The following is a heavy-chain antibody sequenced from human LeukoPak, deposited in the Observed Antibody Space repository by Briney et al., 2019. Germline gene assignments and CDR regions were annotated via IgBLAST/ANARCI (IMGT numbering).Heavy chain of an antibody. CDR1: GFTFSTYG. V-gene: IGHV3-30*02. D-gene: IGHD1-1*01. Sequence: PGGSLRLSCAASGFTFSTYGMRWVRQAPGKGLEWVAFIRYDGSNKYYADSVKGRFTISRDNSKNTLYLQMNSLRAEDTAVYFCAKDKDPWKSTSISDFDYWGQGTLVTVSS. CDR3: AKDKDPWKSTSISDFDY. J-gene: IGHJ4*02. CDR2: IRYDGSNK.